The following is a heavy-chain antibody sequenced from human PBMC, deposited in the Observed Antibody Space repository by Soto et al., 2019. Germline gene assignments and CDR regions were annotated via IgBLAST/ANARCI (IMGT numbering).Heavy chain of an antibody. Sequence: QVQLVQSGAEVKKPGSSVMVSCKASGGTFSSYAISWVRQAPGQGLEWMGGIIPIFGTANYAQKFQGRVTITADKSTSTAYMELSSLRSEDTAVYYCARDRSDFWSGYYSGDDAFDIWGQGTMVTVSS. CDR2: IIPIFGTA. D-gene: IGHD3-3*01. CDR1: GGTFSSYA. J-gene: IGHJ3*02. V-gene: IGHV1-69*06. CDR3: ARDRSDFWSGYYSGDDAFDI.